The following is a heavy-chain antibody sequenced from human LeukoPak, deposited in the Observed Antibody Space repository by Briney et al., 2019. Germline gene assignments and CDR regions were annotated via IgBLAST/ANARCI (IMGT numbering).Heavy chain of an antibody. CDR1: GGSXXXYY. J-gene: IGHJ4*02. V-gene: IGHV4-59*08. CDR2: ISYSGST. D-gene: IGHD3-16*01. CDR3: ARHRYYDSRFDS. Sequence: GGSXXXYYWSWIRQPPGKGLEWIGYISYSGSTNYSPSLKSRVTISVDTSKNQFSLKLSSVTAADTAVYYCARHRYYDSRFDSWGQGTLVTVSS.